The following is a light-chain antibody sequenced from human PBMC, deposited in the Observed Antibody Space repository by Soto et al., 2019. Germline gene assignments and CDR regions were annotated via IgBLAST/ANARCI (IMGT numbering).Light chain of an antibody. V-gene: IGKV1-39*01. Sequence: DIPMTQSPSSLSAFVGDRLTITCRASQSVDNYLNWYQHKPGKAPKLLISVASTLQTGVPSRFSGSGPGTDFTLTISSLQPEDFATYYCQQTYSIPWTFGQGTKVEI. J-gene: IGKJ1*01. CDR3: QQTYSIPWT. CDR1: QSVDNY. CDR2: VAS.